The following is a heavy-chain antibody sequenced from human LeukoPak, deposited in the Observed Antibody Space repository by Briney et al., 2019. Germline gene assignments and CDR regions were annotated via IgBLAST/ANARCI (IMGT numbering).Heavy chain of an antibody. CDR2: ISSSLSIT. Sequence: PGGSLRLSCAASGFTFSNYSMNWVRQAPGKGLEWVSYISSSLSITYYADSVKGRFTISRDNAKNSLYLQMNSLRAEDTAVYYCARRAGAYSHPYDYWGQGTLVTVSS. J-gene: IGHJ4*02. D-gene: IGHD4/OR15-4a*01. CDR3: ARRAGAYSHPYDY. V-gene: IGHV3-48*01. CDR1: GFTFSNYS.